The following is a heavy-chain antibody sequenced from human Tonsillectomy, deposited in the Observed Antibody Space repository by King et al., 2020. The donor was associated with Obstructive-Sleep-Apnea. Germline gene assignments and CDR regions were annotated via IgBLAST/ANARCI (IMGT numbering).Heavy chain of an antibody. D-gene: IGHD5-12*01. CDR3: SRGVVATIFDY. CDR2: IYFSGST. V-gene: IGHV4-59*01. J-gene: IGHJ4*02. CDR1: GGSISSFY. Sequence: QLQESGPGLVKPSETLSLTCTVSGGSISSFYWNWIRQPPGKGLEWIGYIYFSGSTNYNPSLKSRVTISVDTSKNQFSLKLSSVTAADTAVYYCSRGVVATIFDYWGQGTLVTVSS.